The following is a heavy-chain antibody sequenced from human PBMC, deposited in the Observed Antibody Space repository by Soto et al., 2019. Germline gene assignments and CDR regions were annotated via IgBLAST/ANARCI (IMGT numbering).Heavy chain of an antibody. Sequence: SETLSLTCTVSGGSVRDGSYYWAWLRQPPGKGLEWIGHIYHSGSTIYNPSLKSRVTISIDTSKTQFSLNLNSMTAADTAVYYCAGYNWNYYFDPWGQGTLVTVSS. J-gene: IGHJ5*02. CDR2: IYHSGST. CDR3: AGYNWNYYFDP. D-gene: IGHD1-7*01. V-gene: IGHV4-61*01. CDR1: GGSVRDGSYY.